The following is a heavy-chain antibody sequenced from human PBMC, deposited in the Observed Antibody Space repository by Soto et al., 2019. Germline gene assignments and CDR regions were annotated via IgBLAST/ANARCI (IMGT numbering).Heavy chain of an antibody. CDR2: IRNRANSYAT. CDR3: ITDLGALSGHYFDY. Sequence: EVQLVESGGGLVQPGESLKLSCAASGFTFSRSAIHWVRQASGKGLEWVGRIRNRANSYATTYTASLEGRITISRDDSKGTEFLQMNSLKIDDTAIYYCITDLGALSGHYFDYWGQGTQVTVSA. D-gene: IGHD3-10*01. CDR1: GFTFSRSA. J-gene: IGHJ4*02. V-gene: IGHV3-73*02.